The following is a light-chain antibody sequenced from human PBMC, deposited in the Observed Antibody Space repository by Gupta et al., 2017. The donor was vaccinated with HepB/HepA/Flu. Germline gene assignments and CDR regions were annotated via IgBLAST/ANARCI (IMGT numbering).Light chain of an antibody. Sequence: DVQMTQSPSSLSASVGDRVTITCRASQSISTYLNWYQQRPGKAPNLLIYVASSLQSGVPSRFSGSGSGTDFTLTISSLQPEDFATYYCQQSYSTLSTFGQGTKVEIK. J-gene: IGKJ1*01. V-gene: IGKV1-39*01. CDR2: VAS. CDR3: QQSYSTLST. CDR1: QSISTY.